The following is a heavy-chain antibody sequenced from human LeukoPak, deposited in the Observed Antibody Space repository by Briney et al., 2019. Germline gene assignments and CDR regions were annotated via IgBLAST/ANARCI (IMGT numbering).Heavy chain of an antibody. J-gene: IGHJ4*02. CDR3: ARDKPYFDY. CDR2: ISYDGSNK. V-gene: IGHV3-30-3*01. Sequence: GRSLSLSCAASGFTFSSYAMHWVRQAPGKGLEWVAVISYDGSNKYYADSVKGRFTISRDNSKNTLYLQMNSLRAEDTAVYYCARDKPYFDYWGQGTLVTVSS. CDR1: GFTFSSYA.